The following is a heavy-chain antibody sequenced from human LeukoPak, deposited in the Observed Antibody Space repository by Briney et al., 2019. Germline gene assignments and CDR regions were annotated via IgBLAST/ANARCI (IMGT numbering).Heavy chain of an antibody. Sequence: PGGSLRLSCGASGFTFSSFGMHWVRQAPGKGPEWVAFIRYDGSKKYYGDSVKGRFTISRDNSKNILYLQMSSLRAEDTAVYHCAKVDTSGYYDAFDIWGQGTMVTVPS. J-gene: IGHJ3*02. CDR1: GFTFSSFG. V-gene: IGHV3-30*02. CDR2: IRYDGSKK. D-gene: IGHD3-22*01. CDR3: AKVDTSGYYDAFDI.